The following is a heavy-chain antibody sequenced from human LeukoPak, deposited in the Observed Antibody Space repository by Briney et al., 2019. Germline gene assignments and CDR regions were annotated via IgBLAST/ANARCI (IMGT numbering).Heavy chain of an antibody. Sequence: GESLKISCQGSGYSFTTYWIGWVRQMSGKGLEWMGIIYPGDSDTRYSPSFQGQVTISADKSISTAYLQWSSLKASDTAMYFCARQRSTWFETWPYWGQGTLVTVSS. CDR2: IYPGDSDT. D-gene: IGHD5-24*01. V-gene: IGHV5-51*01. CDR3: ARQRSTWFETWPY. J-gene: IGHJ4*02. CDR1: GYSFTTYW.